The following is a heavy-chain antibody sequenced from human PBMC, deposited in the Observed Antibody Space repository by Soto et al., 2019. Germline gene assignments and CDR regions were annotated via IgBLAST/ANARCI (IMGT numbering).Heavy chain of an antibody. CDR1: GGSISSGGYY. CDR3: ARDYYDSSGYLGSGAFDI. J-gene: IGHJ3*02. Sequence: ASVTLSLTCTVSGGSISSGGYYWSWIRQHPGKGLEWIGYIYYSGSTYHNPSLKSRVTISVDTSKNQFSLKLSSVTAADTAVYYCARDYYDSSGYLGSGAFDIWGQGTMVTVSS. CDR2: IYYSGST. V-gene: IGHV4-31*03. D-gene: IGHD3-22*01.